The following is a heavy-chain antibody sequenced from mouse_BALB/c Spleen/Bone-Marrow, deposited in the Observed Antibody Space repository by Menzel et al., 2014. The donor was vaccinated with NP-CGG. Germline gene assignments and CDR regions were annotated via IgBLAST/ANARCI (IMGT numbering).Heavy chain of an antibody. J-gene: IGHJ3*01. CDR2: INSDGGST. CDR1: EYEFPSHD. CDR3: VIHGDYYGINLFAY. Sequence: VNVVESGGGLVQPGESLKLSCESNEYEFPSHDMSWVRMTPEKRMELVAAINSDGGSTYYPDTMERRFIIYRDTSKKTLYLQMNSLRSEDTAVHYCVIHGDYYGINLFAYWGQGTLVTVSA. V-gene: IGHV5-2*01. D-gene: IGHD1-1*01.